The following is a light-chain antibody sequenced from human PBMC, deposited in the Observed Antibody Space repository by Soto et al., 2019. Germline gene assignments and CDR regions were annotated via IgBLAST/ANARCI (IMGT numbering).Light chain of an antibody. CDR1: QSVSSY. Sequence: EIVLTQSPATLSLSPGERATLSSRASQSVSSYLAWYQQKPGQAPRLLIYDASNRATGIPARFSGSGSGTDFTLTISSLELEDFAVYYCQQRSNWPPFGGGTKVEIK. CDR2: DAS. V-gene: IGKV3-11*01. CDR3: QQRSNWPP. J-gene: IGKJ4*01.